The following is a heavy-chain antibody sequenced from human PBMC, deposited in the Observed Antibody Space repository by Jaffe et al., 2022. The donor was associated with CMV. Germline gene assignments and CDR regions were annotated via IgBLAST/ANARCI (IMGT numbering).Heavy chain of an antibody. V-gene: IGHV3-9*01. CDR3: AKSTGMVRGVIIDY. J-gene: IGHJ4*02. Sequence: EVQLVESGGGLVQPGRSLRLSCAASGFTFDDYAMHWVRQAPGKGLEWVSGISWNSGSIGYADSVKGRFTISRDNAKNSLYLQMNSLRAEDTALYYCAKSTGMVRGVIIDYWGQGTLVTVSS. D-gene: IGHD3-10*01. CDR2: ISWNSGSI. CDR1: GFTFDDYA.